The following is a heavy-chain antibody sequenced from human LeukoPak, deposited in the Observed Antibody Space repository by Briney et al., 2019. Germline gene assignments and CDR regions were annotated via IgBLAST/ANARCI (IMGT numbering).Heavy chain of an antibody. CDR2: IYHSGST. V-gene: IGHV4-4*02. CDR3: ARLRRDDAFDI. D-gene: IGHD4/OR15-4a*01. J-gene: IGHJ3*02. Sequence: SWVRQPPGKGLEWIGEIYHSGSTNYNPSLKTRVTISVDKSKNQFSLKLSSVTAADTAVYYCARLRRDDAFDIWAQRTMVTVSS.